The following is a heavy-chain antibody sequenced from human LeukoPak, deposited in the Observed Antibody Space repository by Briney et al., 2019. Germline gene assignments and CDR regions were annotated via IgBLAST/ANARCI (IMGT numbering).Heavy chain of an antibody. V-gene: IGHV3-23*01. D-gene: IGHD5-12*01. CDR1: GFTFSSYA. J-gene: IGHJ4*02. Sequence: GGSLRLSCAAFGFTFSSYAMSWVRQAPGKGLEWVSAISGSGGSTYYADSVKGRFTISRDNSKNTLYLQMKSLRAEDTAVYYCAKDPGNWDIVATDFDYWGQGTLVTVSS. CDR2: ISGSGGST. CDR3: AKDPGNWDIVATDFDY.